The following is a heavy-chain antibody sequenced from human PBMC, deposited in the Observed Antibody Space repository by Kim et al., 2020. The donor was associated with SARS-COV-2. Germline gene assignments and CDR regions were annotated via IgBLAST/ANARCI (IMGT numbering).Heavy chain of an antibody. J-gene: IGHJ3*02. D-gene: IGHD3-3*01. CDR2: ISSSSSITI. V-gene: IGHV3-48*02. Sequence: GGSLRLSCEASGFSFSDYSMNWVRQAPGKGLEWISYISSSSSITIYYADSVKGRFSISRDNAKNSLSLQMNSLRDEDTAVYYCARPKDPDFWGASRHDSFDIWGQGTKVTVSA. CDR3: ARPKDPDFWGASRHDSFDI. CDR1: GFSFSDYS.